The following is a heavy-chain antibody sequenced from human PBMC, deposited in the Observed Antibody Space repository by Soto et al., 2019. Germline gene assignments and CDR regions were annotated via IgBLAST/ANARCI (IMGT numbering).Heavy chain of an antibody. D-gene: IGHD1-20*01. V-gene: IGHV3-23*01. Sequence: GGSLRLSCAAAGFNVGAFAVNWVRQAPGKGLEWVSGISVSDAYIYYADSVRGRFSISRDASENILYLQMNSLRVDDTALYYCTRETVAGITGLDYWGPGTLVTVSS. CDR1: GFNVGAFA. CDR2: ISVSDAYI. J-gene: IGHJ4*02. CDR3: TRETVAGITGLDY.